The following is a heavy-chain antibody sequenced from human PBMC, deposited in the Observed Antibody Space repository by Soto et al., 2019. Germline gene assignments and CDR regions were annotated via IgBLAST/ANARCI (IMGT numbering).Heavy chain of an antibody. Sequence: ASVKVSCKASGYTFTGYYMHWVRQAPGQGLEWMGWISPNSGVTDYAQKFQGRVTMTRDTSISTVYMELGSLRSHATPVYYCARDWTGYDKAHFDFCGQGTLVTVSS. CDR2: ISPNSGVT. CDR1: GYTFTGYY. V-gene: IGHV1-2*02. CDR3: ARDWTGYDKAHFDF. D-gene: IGHD5-12*01. J-gene: IGHJ4*02.